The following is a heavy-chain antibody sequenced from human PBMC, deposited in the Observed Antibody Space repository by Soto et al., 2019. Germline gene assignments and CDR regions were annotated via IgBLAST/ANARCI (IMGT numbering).Heavy chain of an antibody. CDR1: GFTFSNYG. V-gene: IGHV3-33*01. CDR3: ARGLLWFGEFDY. J-gene: IGHJ4*02. Sequence: QVQVVDSGGGVVQPGGSLRLSCATSGFTFSNYGLHWVRQAPGKGLEWVAVTWFDDSKEYYADSVKGRFTISRDSSRNTVYLQMTSLRVDDTAVYYCARGLLWFGEFDYWGQGTLVTVSS. CDR2: TWFDDSKE. D-gene: IGHD3-10*01.